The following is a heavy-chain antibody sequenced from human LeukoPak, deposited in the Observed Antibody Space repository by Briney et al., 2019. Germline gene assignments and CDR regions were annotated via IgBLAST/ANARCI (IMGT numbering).Heavy chain of an antibody. CDR1: GFAFNTYA. Sequence: PGRSLGLSCAASGFAFNTYAMHWVRQAPGQGLEWVALIWHDGSHKFYSNSVRGQFTISRDNSKNTVSLQMNNLRPEDTAVYYCAREIFGSGSYPDLWGQGTLVTVSS. CDR2: IWHDGSHK. J-gene: IGHJ5*02. CDR3: AREIFGSGSYPDL. D-gene: IGHD3-10*01. V-gene: IGHV3-33*01.